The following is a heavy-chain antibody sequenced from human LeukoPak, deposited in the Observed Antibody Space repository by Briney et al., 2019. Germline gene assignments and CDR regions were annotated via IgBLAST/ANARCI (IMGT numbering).Heavy chain of an antibody. CDR3: ASASGSYYVFGY. J-gene: IGHJ4*02. Sequence: SVKVSCKASGGTFSSYAISWVRQAPGQGPEWMGGIIPIFGTANYAQKFQGRVTITTDESTSTAYMELSSLRSEDTAVYYCASASGSYYVFGYWGQGTLVTVSS. CDR1: GGTFSSYA. V-gene: IGHV1-69*05. D-gene: IGHD1-26*01. CDR2: IIPIFGTA.